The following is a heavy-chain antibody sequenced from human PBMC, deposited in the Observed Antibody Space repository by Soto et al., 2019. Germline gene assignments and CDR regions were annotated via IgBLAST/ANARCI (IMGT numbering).Heavy chain of an antibody. D-gene: IGHD3-10*01. J-gene: IGHJ4*02. CDR1: GVSFSGYY. V-gene: IGHV4-34*01. CDR3: ARARSYGSGSYYAAFDY. CDR2: INHSGST. Sequence: PSETLSLTCAVYGVSFSGYYWSLIRQPPGKGLEWIGEINHSGSTNYNPSLKSRVTISVDTSKNQFSLKLSSVTAADTAVYYCARARSYGSGSYYAAFDYWGQGTLVTVSS.